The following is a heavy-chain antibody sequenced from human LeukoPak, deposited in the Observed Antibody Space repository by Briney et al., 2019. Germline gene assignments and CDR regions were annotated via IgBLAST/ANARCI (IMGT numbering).Heavy chain of an antibody. CDR3: AREGLGGDFNLYYFDY. J-gene: IGHJ4*02. Sequence: GGSLRLSCAASGFTFSSYAMHWVRQAPGKGLEYVSAISSNGGSTYYANSVKGRFTISRDNSKNTLYLQMGSLRAEDMAVYYCAREGLGGDFNLYYFDYWGQGTLVTASS. D-gene: IGHD2-21*02. CDR2: ISSNGGST. CDR1: GFTFSSYA. V-gene: IGHV3-64*01.